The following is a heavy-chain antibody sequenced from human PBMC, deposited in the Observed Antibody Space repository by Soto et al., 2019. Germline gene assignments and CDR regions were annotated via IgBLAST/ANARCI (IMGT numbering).Heavy chain of an antibody. V-gene: IGHV3-48*02. J-gene: IGHJ6*02. CDR2: ISSRSDTL. D-gene: IGHD2-15*01. CDR3: ARDWDIVILSLHIPNCNYGMDV. Sequence: GGSLRLSCEGSGFTFSAYAMNWVRQAPGKGLEWVSYISSRSDTLYYADSVKGRFTISRDNAKNSVYLQVNNLRDEDTAVYYCARDWDIVILSLHIPNCNYGMDVWGQGPTVAVYS. CDR1: GFTFSAYA.